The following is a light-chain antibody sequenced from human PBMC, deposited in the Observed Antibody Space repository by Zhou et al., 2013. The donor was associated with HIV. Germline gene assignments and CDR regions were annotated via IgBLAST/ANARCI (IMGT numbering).Light chain of an antibody. V-gene: IGKV3-11*01. CDR1: QSISTY. Sequence: EIVLTQSPAILSSSPGERATLSCRASQSISTYLGWYQQKPGQAPRLLIYDAPNRAAGIPARFSGSGSGTDFTLTISSLEPEDFAVYYCQHRSNWPPTFGQGTKVEIK. J-gene: IGKJ2*01. CDR2: DAP. CDR3: QHRSNWPPT.